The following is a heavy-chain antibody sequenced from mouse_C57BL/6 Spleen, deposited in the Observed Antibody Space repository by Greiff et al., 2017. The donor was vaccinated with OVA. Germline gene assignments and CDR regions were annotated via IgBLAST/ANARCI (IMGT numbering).Heavy chain of an antibody. CDR1: GFTFSSYA. CDR2: ISDGGSYT. J-gene: IGHJ4*01. V-gene: IGHV5-4*01. D-gene: IGHD2-10*02. CDR3: AREEYYAMDY. Sequence: EVMLVESGGGLVKPGGSLKLSCAASGFTFSSYAMSWVRQTPEKRLEWVATISDGGSYTYYPDNVKGRFTISRDNAKNNLYLQMSHLKSEDTAMYYCAREEYYAMDYWGQGTSDTVSS.